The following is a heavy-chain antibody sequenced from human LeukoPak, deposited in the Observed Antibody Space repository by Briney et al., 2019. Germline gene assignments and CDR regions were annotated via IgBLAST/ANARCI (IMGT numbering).Heavy chain of an antibody. CDR3: VRDRELTY. V-gene: IGHV4-61*08. CDR1: RGSVSSGDYY. CDR2: ISYSGST. D-gene: IGHD3-10*01. J-gene: IGHJ4*02. Sequence: SETLSLTCTVSRGSVSSGDYYWTWIRQPPGKGLEWIGYISYSGSTNYNPSLNNRATISADTSKNQFSLKLTSVTAADTAVYYCVRDRELTYWGQGILVTVSS.